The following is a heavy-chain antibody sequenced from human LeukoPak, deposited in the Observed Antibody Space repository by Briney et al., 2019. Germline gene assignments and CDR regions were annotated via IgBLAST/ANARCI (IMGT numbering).Heavy chain of an antibody. CDR1: GGTFSSYA. D-gene: IGHD3-10*01. J-gene: IGHJ4*02. CDR3: TRGSGSYSFDY. Sequence: ASVKVSCKASGGTFSSYAISWVRQAPGQGPEWMGVIDPFGRETHYAQRLQGRVTMTRDTSASRVDMELSGLRSEDTAVYYCTRGSGSYSFDYWGQGTLVTVSS. CDR2: IDPFGRET. V-gene: IGHV1-46*04.